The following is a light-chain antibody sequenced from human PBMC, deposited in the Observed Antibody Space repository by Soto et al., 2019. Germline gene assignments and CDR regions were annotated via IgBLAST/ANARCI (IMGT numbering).Light chain of an antibody. CDR2: AAS. V-gene: IGKV1-39*01. CDR1: QTIDNC. Sequence: ASQTIDNCLNWYQQKPGKAPTLLIYAASSLQSGVPSRFSGSGSRTDFTLTIISLQPEDFAAYYCQQTYNTPLPFGGGTKVDI. CDR3: QQTYNTPLP. J-gene: IGKJ4*01.